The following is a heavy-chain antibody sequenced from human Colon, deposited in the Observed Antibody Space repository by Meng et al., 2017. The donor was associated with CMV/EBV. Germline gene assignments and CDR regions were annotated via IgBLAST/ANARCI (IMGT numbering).Heavy chain of an antibody. J-gene: IGHJ4*02. D-gene: IGHD3/OR15-3a*01. CDR1: GFTFRSYA. CDR2: IINSGTRA. V-gene: IGHV3-23*01. CDR3: AKDTILGLIKPSDC. Sequence: GESLKISCEASGFTFRSYAMSWVRQAPGKGPEWVSGIINSGTRAYYKDSVKGRFTISRDNSKNTLYLEMNSLSAEDTAVYYCAKDTILGLIKPSDCWGQGTLVTVSS.